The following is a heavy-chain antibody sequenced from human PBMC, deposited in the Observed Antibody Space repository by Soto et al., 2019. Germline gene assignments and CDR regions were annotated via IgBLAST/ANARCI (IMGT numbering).Heavy chain of an antibody. CDR2: INSDGSDT. V-gene: IGHV3-74*01. CDR3: TRGYCSGNSCSSSPSFADY. J-gene: IGHJ4*02. CDR1: GFTFSNYW. D-gene: IGHD2-15*01. Sequence: GGSLRLSCAASGFTFSNYWMHWVRQAPGKGLVWVSRINSDGSDTTYADSVKGRFTISRDNAKNTLYLQMNNLRAEDTAVYYCTRGYCSGNSCSSSPSFADYWGQGTLVTVSS.